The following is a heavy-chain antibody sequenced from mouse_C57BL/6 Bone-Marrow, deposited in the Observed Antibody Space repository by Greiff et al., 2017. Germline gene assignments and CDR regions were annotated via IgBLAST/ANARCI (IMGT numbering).Heavy chain of an antibody. V-gene: IGHV1-69*01. J-gene: IGHJ3*01. CDR3: ASDYDWFAY. CDR2: IDPSDSYT. CDR1: GYTFTSYW. D-gene: IGHD2-4*01. Sequence: VQLQQPGAELVMPGASVKLSCKASGYTFTSYWMHWVKQRPGQGLEWIGEIDPSDSYTNYNQKFKGKSTLTVDKSSSTAYMQLSSLTSEDSAVYYCASDYDWFAYWGQGTLVTVSA.